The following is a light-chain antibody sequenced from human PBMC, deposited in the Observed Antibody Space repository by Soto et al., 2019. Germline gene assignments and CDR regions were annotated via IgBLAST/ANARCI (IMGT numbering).Light chain of an antibody. V-gene: IGLV8-61*01. Sequence: QTVVTQEPSSSVSPGGTVTLTCGLNSGSVSSSYYPNWYQQTPGQAPRALIYNTNIRSSGVPDRFSGSILGNKAALTITGAQADDESDHYCVLFMGSGIWAFGGGTKVTVL. J-gene: IGLJ2*01. CDR1: SGSVSSSYY. CDR3: VLFMGSGIWA. CDR2: NTN.